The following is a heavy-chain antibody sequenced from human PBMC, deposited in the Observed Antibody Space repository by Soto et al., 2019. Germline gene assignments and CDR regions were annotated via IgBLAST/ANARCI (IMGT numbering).Heavy chain of an antibody. CDR2: INHSGST. CDR1: GGSFIGYY. Sequence: SETLSLTCAVYGGSFIGYYWSWIRQPPWKGLEWIGEINHSGSTNYNPSLKSRVTISVDTSKNQFSLKLSSVTAADTAVYYCARVGWVGELLGWFDPWGQGTLVTVSS. CDR3: ARVGWVGELLGWFDP. D-gene: IGHD3-10*01. V-gene: IGHV4-34*01. J-gene: IGHJ5*02.